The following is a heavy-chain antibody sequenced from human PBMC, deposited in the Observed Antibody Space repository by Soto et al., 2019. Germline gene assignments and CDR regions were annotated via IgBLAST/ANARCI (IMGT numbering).Heavy chain of an antibody. V-gene: IGHV4-59*01. CDR1: GGSISSYY. CDR3: AGNGIAAAGTVY. Sequence: PSETLSLTCTVSGGSISSYYWNWIRQPPGKGLEWIGYIYYSGSTNYNPSLKSRVTISVDTSKNQFSLKLSSVTAADTAVYYCAGNGIAAAGTVYRGQGTLVTVSS. D-gene: IGHD6-13*01. J-gene: IGHJ4*02. CDR2: IYYSGST.